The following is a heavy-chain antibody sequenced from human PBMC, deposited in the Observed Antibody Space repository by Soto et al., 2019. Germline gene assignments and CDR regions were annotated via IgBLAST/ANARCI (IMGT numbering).Heavy chain of an antibody. CDR2: ISGSGVST. Sequence: GGSLRLSCAASGFTFNSYAMSWVRQAPGKGLEWVSTISGSGVSTYYADSVKGRFTFSRDNSKNTLYLQMNSLRAEDTAVYYCAKRGRGAVAFDYWGQGTLVTVSS. J-gene: IGHJ4*02. D-gene: IGHD6-19*01. CDR3: AKRGRGAVAFDY. V-gene: IGHV3-23*01. CDR1: GFTFNSYA.